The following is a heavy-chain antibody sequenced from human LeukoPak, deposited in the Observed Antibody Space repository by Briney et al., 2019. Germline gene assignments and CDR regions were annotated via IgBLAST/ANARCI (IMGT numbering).Heavy chain of an antibody. CDR2: TWYDGSNK. D-gene: IGHD2-15*01. Sequence: GGSLRLSCAASGFTFSNYGMHWVRQAPGKGLEWVAVTWYDGSNKYYADSVKGRFTISRDNSKNTLYLQMNSLRAEDTAVYYCARRYCSGGSCYSFRGDWFDPWGQGTLVTVSS. J-gene: IGHJ5*02. CDR1: GFTFSNYG. V-gene: IGHV3-33*01. CDR3: ARRYCSGGSCYSFRGDWFDP.